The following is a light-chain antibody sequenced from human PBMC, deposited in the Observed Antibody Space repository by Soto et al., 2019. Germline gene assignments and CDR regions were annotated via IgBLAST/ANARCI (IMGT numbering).Light chain of an antibody. V-gene: IGKV3-20*01. Sequence: EIVLTQSPGTLSLSPGESGTLSGRASQSVSSSYLAWYQQKPGQAPRLLIYGASSRATGIPDRFSGSGSGTDFTLTISRLEPEDFAVYYCQQYGSSPWTFGQGTKVDI. CDR1: QSVSSSY. CDR2: GAS. J-gene: IGKJ1*01. CDR3: QQYGSSPWT.